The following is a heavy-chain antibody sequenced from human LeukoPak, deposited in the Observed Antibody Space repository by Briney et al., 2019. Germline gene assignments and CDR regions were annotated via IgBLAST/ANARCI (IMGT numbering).Heavy chain of an antibody. Sequence: ASVKVSCKASGYTFTSYYMHWVRQAPGQGLEWMGWINPNSGGTNYAQKFQGRITMTRDTSISTAYMELSRLRSDDTAVYYCSRSLTNSKFDYWGQGTLVTVSS. CDR3: SRSLTNSKFDY. CDR1: GYTFTSYY. CDR2: INPNSGGT. D-gene: IGHD4-23*01. V-gene: IGHV1-2*02. J-gene: IGHJ4*02.